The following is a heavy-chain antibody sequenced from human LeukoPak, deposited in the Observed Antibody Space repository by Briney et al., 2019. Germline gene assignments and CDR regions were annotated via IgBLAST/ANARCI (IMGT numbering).Heavy chain of an antibody. V-gene: IGHV3-21*01. Sequence: GGSLRLSCAASGYTFSIYSMIWVRQAPGRGLEFVSSISGTSSYIYYADSVKGRCTVSRDNAKNSLYLQMNTLRAEDTAVYYCVSSPRVAAQDVWGKGTTVSVSS. CDR1: GYTFSIYS. CDR3: VSSPRVAAQDV. J-gene: IGHJ6*04. D-gene: IGHD6-6*01. CDR2: ISGTSSYI.